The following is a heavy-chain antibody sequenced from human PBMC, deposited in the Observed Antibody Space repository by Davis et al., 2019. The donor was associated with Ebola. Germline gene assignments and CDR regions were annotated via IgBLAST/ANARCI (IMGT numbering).Heavy chain of an antibody. J-gene: IGHJ4*02. CDR3: ASGLLRSADY. Sequence: PGGSLRLSCAASGFTFSSYGMHWVRQAPGKGLEWVANIKQDGSEKYYVDSVKGRFTISRDNAKNSLYLQMNSLRAEDTAVYYCASGLLRSADYWGQGTLVTVSS. CDR2: IKQDGSEK. V-gene: IGHV3-7*01. D-gene: IGHD4-23*01. CDR1: GFTFSSYG.